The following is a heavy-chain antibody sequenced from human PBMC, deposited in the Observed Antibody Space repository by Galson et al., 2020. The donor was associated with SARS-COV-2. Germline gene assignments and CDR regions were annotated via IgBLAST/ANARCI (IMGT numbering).Heavy chain of an antibody. Sequence: GESLKISCAASGFALSDYYMSWIRQAPGKGLEWVADISVSSSYTKYADSVKGRFTISRDISLYLQMNSLRVDDTAVYYCARSNRCSGGTCHFYGLDVWGQGTTVTVSS. CDR2: ISVSSSYT. CDR3: ARSNRCSGGTCHFYGLDV. CDR1: GFALSDYY. D-gene: IGHD2-15*01. V-gene: IGHV3-11*06. J-gene: IGHJ6*02.